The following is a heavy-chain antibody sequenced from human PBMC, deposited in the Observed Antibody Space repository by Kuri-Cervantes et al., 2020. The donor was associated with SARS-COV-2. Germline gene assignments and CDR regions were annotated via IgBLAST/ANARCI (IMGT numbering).Heavy chain of an antibody. CDR2: IYYSGST. V-gene: IGHV4-34*01. CDR1: GGSFSGYY. J-gene: IGHJ6*02. CDR3: ARQFVGYSSSSANYYYYYGMDV. Sequence: SQTLSLTCAVYGGSFSGYYWSWIRQPPGKGLEWIGSIYYSGSTYYNPSLKSRVTISVDTSKNQFSLKLSSVTAADTAVYYCARQFVGYSSSSANYYYYYGMDVWGQGTTVTVSS. D-gene: IGHD6-6*01.